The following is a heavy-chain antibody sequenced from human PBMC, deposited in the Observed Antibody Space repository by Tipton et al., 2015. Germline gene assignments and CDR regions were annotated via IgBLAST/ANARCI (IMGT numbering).Heavy chain of an antibody. D-gene: IGHD3-22*01. CDR2: IFHSGST. CDR3: ARDYYDYNDSSGYYLGWFDP. V-gene: IGHV4-61*01. CDR1: GGSVTSNNYF. J-gene: IGHJ5*02. Sequence: TLSLTCSVSGGSVTSNNYFWSWIRQPPGKGLEWIGYIFHSGSTSYNPSLRSRVFISIDTSKNQFSLKLNSVTAADTAVYYCARDYYDYNDSSGYYLGWFDPWGQGTLVTVSS.